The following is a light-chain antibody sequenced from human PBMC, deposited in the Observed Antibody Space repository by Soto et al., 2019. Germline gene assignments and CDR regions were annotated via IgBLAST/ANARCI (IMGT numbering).Light chain of an antibody. J-gene: IGLJ1*01. CDR1: SSDVGGYNY. Sequence: QSALTQPPSASGSPGQSVTISCTGTSSDVGGYNYVSWYQQHPGKAPKLMIYEVSKRPSGVPDRFSGSTSANTASLTVYGLKAEDEADYSIRSYTGTDNFNVFGTGTTLTVL. CDR3: RSYTGTDNFNV. CDR2: EVS. V-gene: IGLV2-8*01.